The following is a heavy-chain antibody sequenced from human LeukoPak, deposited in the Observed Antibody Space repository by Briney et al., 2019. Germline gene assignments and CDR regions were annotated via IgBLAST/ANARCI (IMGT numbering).Heavy chain of an antibody. CDR1: GFTFSNYA. Sequence: QAGGSLRLPCAASGFTFSNYAMRWVRQAPGKGLEWISAISGSGGSTYYADSVKGRFTISRDNSKNTLYLQMNSLRAEDTAVYYCARAMATATTSYFDYWGQGTLVTVSS. CDR3: ARAMATATTSYFDY. V-gene: IGHV3-23*01. D-gene: IGHD2-21*02. J-gene: IGHJ4*02. CDR2: ISGSGGST.